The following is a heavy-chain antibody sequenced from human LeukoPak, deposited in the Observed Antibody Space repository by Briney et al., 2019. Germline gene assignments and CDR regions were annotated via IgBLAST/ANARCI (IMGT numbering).Heavy chain of an antibody. CDR1: GYTFTTSY. CDR2: VSAYNGKT. V-gene: IGHV1-18*01. D-gene: IGHD1-26*01. Sequence: ASVKVSCKASGYTFTTSYINWVRQAPGQRLEWMGWVSAYNGKTSYAQRFQGRVTMTTDSSTSTAYMDLASLRSDDTAVYYCARGGTFYPSIDYWGQGTLVTVSS. CDR3: ARGGTFYPSIDY. J-gene: IGHJ4*02.